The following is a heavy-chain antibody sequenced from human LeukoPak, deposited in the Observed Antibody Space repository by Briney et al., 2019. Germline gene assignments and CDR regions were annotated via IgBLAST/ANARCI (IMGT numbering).Heavy chain of an antibody. J-gene: IGHJ4*02. Sequence: GASVKVSCKASGYTFTSYYMHWVRQAPGQGLEWMGIINPSGGSTSYAQKFQGRVTMTRDMSTSTVYMELSSLRSEDTAVYYCAIRYCSSTSCPGWGQGTLVTVSS. V-gene: IGHV1-46*01. CDR3: AIRYCSSTSCPG. CDR1: GYTFTSYY. CDR2: INPSGGST. D-gene: IGHD2-2*01.